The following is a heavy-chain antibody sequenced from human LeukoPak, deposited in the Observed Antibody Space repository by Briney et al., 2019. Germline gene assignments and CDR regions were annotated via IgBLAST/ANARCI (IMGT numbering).Heavy chain of an antibody. CDR2: ISHSGSI. CDR3: ARGRYSGSYYY. J-gene: IGHJ4*02. CDR1: GGSFSVHY. D-gene: IGHD1-26*01. Sequence: PSETLSLTCAVYGGSFSVHYWSWIRQPPGKGLEWIAEISHSGSIDYNPSLKSRVTISVDTSKNQFSLKLSSVTAADTAVYYCARGRYSGSYYYWGQGTLVTVSS. V-gene: IGHV4-34*01.